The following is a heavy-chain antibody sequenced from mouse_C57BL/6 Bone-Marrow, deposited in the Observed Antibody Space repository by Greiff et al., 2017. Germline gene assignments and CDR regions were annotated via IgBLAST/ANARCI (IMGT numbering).Heavy chain of an antibody. V-gene: IGHV1-18*01. CDR3: APLQRRWFAY. CDR1: GYSFTGYT. D-gene: IGHD1-2*01. Sequence: EVQVVESGPELVKPGASMKISCKASGYSFTGYTMNWVKQSHGKNLEWIGLINPYNGGTSFNQKFKDKANLTVDKSSSTAYMELLSLTSEDAAVYYCAPLQRRWFAYGGQGTLVTVSA. CDR2: INPYNGGT. J-gene: IGHJ3*01.